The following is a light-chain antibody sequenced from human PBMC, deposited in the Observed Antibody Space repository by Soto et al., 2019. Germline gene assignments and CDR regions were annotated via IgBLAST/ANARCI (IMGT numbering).Light chain of an antibody. CDR1: SSNIGAGYD. CDR3: LSYDSGLSGPVV. CDR2: GNS. Sequence: QSVLTQPPSVSGAPGQRVTISCTGSSSNIGAGYDVHWYQQLPGTAPKLLIYGNSNRPSGVPDRFSGSKSRTSASLAITGLQAEAAADYYCLSYDSGLSGPVVFGGGTKLTVL. J-gene: IGLJ2*01. V-gene: IGLV1-40*01.